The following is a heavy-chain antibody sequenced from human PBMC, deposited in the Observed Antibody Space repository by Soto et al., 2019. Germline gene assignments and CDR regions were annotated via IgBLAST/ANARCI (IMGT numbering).Heavy chain of an antibody. D-gene: IGHD3-3*01. Sequence: QVQLVHSGAEVKKPGASVKVSWKASGYTFTSYGISWVRQAPGQGLEWMGWISAYNGNTNYAQKLQGRVTMTTDTATSTAYRELRSLRSDDTAVDYWARDGVGLGLDYWGQGTLVTVSS. CDR2: ISAYNGNT. CDR3: ARDGVGLGLDY. J-gene: IGHJ4*02. CDR1: GYTFTSYG. V-gene: IGHV1-18*01.